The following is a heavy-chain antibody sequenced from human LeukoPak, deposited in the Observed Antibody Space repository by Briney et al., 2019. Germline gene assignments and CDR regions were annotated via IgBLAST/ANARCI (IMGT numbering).Heavy chain of an antibody. V-gene: IGHV4-34*01. J-gene: IGHJ6*03. CDR2: INHSGST. D-gene: IGHD3-10*01. CDR3: ARVWYYGSGTNSDLYYYYYMYV. CDR1: GVSFCGYY. Sequence: SETLSLTCAVYGVSFCGYYWSWIRQPPGKGLEWIGEINHSGSTNYNPSLKSRVTISIDTSKNQFSLKLSAVTAADTAVYYCARVWYYGSGTNSDLYYYYYMYVWGRGTTVTVSS.